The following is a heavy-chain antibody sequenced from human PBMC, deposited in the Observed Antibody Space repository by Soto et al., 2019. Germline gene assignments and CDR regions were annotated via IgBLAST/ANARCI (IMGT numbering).Heavy chain of an antibody. D-gene: IGHD2-2*01. V-gene: IGHV4-39*01. CDR3: ARLGGYCSSTSCYGYYGMDV. J-gene: IGHJ6*02. CDR1: GGSISSGPYS. Sequence: SETLSLTGTVSGGSISSGPYSWGWIRQPPGEGLEWIGTFYYSESTYYNPSLESRVTISVDTSKNQFSLKVSSVTVADTAVYYCARLGGYCSSTSCYGYYGMDVWGQGTTVTVSS. CDR2: FYYSEST.